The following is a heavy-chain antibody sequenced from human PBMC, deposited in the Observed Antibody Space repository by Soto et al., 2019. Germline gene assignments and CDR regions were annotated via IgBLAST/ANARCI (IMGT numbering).Heavy chain of an antibody. J-gene: IGHJ6*03. CDR2: ISGDGATT. CDR1: GFPSMTYG. Sequence: GGSLRLSCEASGFPSMTYGMSWVRQAPGKGLEWVSGISGDGATTYYTDSVKGRFSISRDNSKNTVYLQMNSLRAEDTAVYYCARDDVHCSGGRCYGVPMDVWGKGTTVTVSS. CDR3: ARDDVHCSGGRCYGVPMDV. D-gene: IGHD2-15*01. V-gene: IGHV3-23*01.